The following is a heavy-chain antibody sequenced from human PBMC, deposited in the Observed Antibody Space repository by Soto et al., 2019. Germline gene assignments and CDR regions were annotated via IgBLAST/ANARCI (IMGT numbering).Heavy chain of an antibody. D-gene: IGHD2-21*02. CDR2: IIPIFGTA. CDR3: ASGAYCGGDCYSAPFDY. J-gene: IGHJ4*02. Sequence: ASVKVSCKASGYTFTSYGISWVRQAPGQGLEWMGGIIPIFGTANYAQKFQGRVTITADKSTSTAYMELSSLRSEDTAVYYCASGAYCGGDCYSAPFDYWGQGTLVTVSS. V-gene: IGHV1-69*06. CDR1: GYTFTSYG.